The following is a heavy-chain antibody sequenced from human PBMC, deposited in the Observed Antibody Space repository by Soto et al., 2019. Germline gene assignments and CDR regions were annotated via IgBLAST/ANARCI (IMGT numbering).Heavy chain of an antibody. CDR2: IYHSGST. Sequence: QRQLQESGAGLVKPSQTLSLTCAVSGGSISSGGYSGSWIRQPPGKGLEWIGYIYHSGSTYYNPSLKSRVNISVDRSKNQFALKLSSVTAADTAVYYCARAMTTVTTLDYWGQGTLVTVAS. V-gene: IGHV4-30-2*01. J-gene: IGHJ4*02. CDR1: GGSISSGGYS. D-gene: IGHD4-4*01. CDR3: ARAMTTVTTLDY.